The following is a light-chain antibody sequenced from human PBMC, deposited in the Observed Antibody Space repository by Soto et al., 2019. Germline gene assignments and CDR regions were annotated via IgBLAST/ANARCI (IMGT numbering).Light chain of an antibody. CDR3: QQYGSSPPVT. Sequence: EIVLTQSPGTLSLSPGKRATLSCRASQSVSSSYLAWYQQKPGQAPRLLIYGASGRATGIPDRFSGSGSGTYFTITISRLAPEDFAVYYWQQYGSSPPVTFGQGTRLEIK. CDR2: GAS. CDR1: QSVSSSY. V-gene: IGKV3-20*01. J-gene: IGKJ5*01.